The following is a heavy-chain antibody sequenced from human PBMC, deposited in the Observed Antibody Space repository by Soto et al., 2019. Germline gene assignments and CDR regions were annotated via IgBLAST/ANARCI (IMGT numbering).Heavy chain of an antibody. J-gene: IGHJ4*02. CDR2: ITGSGAGT. CDR1: GFTFSRYA. CDR3: ARDPNGDYVGAFDD. D-gene: IGHD4-17*01. Sequence: GGSLRLSCVSSGFTFSRYALTWVRQATGRGLEWVSSITGSGAGTDYADSVRGRFTISRDNSENTLYLQMNSLRAEDTALYYCARDPNGDYVGAFDDWGQGTLVTVSS. V-gene: IGHV3-23*01.